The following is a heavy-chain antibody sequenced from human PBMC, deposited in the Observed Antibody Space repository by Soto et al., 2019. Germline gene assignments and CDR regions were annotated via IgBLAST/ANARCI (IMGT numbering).Heavy chain of an antibody. CDR3: ARDHGGGYGNSYGMDV. V-gene: IGHV1-46*01. CDR1: GYTFTSYY. Sequence: VASVKVSCKASGYTFTSYYMHWVRQAPGQGLEWMGIINPSGGSTSYAQKFQGRVTMTRDTSTSTVYMELSSLRSEDTAVYYCARDHGGGYGNSYGMDVWGQGTTVTVSS. D-gene: IGHD5-12*01. CDR2: INPSGGST. J-gene: IGHJ6*02.